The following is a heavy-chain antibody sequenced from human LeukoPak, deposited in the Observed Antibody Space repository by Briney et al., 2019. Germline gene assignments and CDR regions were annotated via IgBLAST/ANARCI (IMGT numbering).Heavy chain of an antibody. CDR1: GFTFSSYG. CDR3: AKSLEYYDFWSGTDAFDI. CDR2: IRYDGSNK. V-gene: IGHV3-30*02. D-gene: IGHD3-3*01. Sequence: GGSLRLSCAASGFTFSSYGMHWVRQAPGKGLEWVAFIRYDGSNKYYADSVKGRFTISRDNSKNTLYLQMNSLRAEDTAVYYCAKSLEYYDFWSGTDAFDIWGQGTMVTVSS. J-gene: IGHJ3*02.